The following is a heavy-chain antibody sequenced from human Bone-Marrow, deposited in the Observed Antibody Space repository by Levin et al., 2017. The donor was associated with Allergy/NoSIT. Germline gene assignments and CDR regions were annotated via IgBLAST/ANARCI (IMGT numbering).Heavy chain of an antibody. V-gene: IGHV3-74*01. D-gene: IGHD1-20*01. J-gene: IGHJ4*02. CDR1: GFTFSRSY. CDR3: TSYNWGDPYSDC. Sequence: GESLKISCAASGFTFSRSYMYWVRQAPGKGLVWVSRINGDGTETVYADSVKGRFTVSRDNARNTLYLQMNSLRAEDTAVYYCTSYNWGDPYSDCWGQGTLVTVSS. CDR2: INGDGTET.